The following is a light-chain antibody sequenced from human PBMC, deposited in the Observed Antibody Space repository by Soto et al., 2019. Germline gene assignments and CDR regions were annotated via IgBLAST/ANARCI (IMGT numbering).Light chain of an antibody. Sequence: QSALTQSASVSGSPGQSITISCTGTSSDVGNYNLVSQYQQHPGKAPKLMIYEGTKRPSGVSNRFSGSKSGNTASLTISGLQAEDEADHYCCSYAGGNTFVFGTGTKVTVL. CDR2: EGT. CDR1: SSDVGNYNL. J-gene: IGLJ1*01. V-gene: IGLV2-23*03. CDR3: CSYAGGNTFV.